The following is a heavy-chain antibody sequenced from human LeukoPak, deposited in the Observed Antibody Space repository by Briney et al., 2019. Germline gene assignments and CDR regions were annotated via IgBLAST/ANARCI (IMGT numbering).Heavy chain of an antibody. CDR3: ARVGAYYPFCRAYWADDDFDL. CDR1: GFTFSDYY. J-gene: IGHJ3*01. Sequence: GGTLRLSCAASGFTFSDYYMSWGRHPPAKGLGLVSYSSSSSNTIHYADSAKDRCTTSRDNAKNALYLQMNSLRAEDTPVDYFARVGAYYPFCRAYWADDDFDLWGQGTMVTVSS. D-gene: IGHD3-3*01. CDR2: SSSSSNTI. V-gene: IGHV3-11*01.